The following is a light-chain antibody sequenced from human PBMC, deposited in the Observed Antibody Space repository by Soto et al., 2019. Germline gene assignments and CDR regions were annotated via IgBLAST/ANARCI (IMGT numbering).Light chain of an antibody. CDR2: GAS. V-gene: IGKV3-20*01. CDR3: QQYATTPFS. Sequence: EIVLTQSPGTLSLSPGERATLSCRASQTVSSNYLAWYQQKPGQAPRLLIYGASSRATGIPDRFSGSGSGADFTLTISRLEPEDCAVYYGQQYATTPFSFGAGTKVDIK. J-gene: IGKJ3*01. CDR1: QTVSSNY.